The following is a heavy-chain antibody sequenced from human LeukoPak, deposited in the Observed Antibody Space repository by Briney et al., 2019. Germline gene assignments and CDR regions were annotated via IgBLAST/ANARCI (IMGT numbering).Heavy chain of an antibody. J-gene: IGHJ4*02. V-gene: IGHV3-30*01. D-gene: IGHD2-21*02. CDR1: GFTFSSHA. CDR2: ISYEASNQ. Sequence: GGSLRLSCAASGFTFSSHAMHWVRLAPGKGLEWVAVISYEASNQYYADSVRGRFTISRDNSKNTLSLQMNSLRDEDTALYYCARDYRVGCTSDDCYPIDYWGQGTLVTVSS. CDR3: ARDYRVGCTSDDCYPIDY.